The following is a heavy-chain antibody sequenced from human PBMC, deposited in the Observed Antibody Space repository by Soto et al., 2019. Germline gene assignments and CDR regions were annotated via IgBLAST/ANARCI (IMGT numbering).Heavy chain of an antibody. J-gene: IGHJ5*02. CDR3: AKDIVLDQQLGWCDP. Sequence: GGSLRLSCAGSGFTFNTYAMSWVRPAPGEGLEWVSGNSGSGGSTYYADSVKSRFTISRDNSKNTLFLQMNSLRAEDRAVYYCAKDIVLDQQLGWCDPWGQGTLVTV. CDR1: GFTFNTYA. V-gene: IGHV3-23*01. D-gene: IGHD2-8*02. CDR2: NSGSGGST.